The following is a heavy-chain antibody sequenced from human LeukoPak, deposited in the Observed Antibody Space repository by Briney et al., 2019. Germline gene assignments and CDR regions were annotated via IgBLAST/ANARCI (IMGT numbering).Heavy chain of an antibody. D-gene: IGHD2-2*01. Sequence: GESLKISCKGSGYRFTSYWIGWVRQMPGKGLEWMGIIYPGDSDTRYSPSFQGQVTISADKSISTAYLQWSSLKASDTAMYYCARGGQYCSSTSCLANWFDPWGQGTLVTVSS. CDR1: GYRFTSYW. CDR2: IYPGDSDT. CDR3: ARGGQYCSSTSCLANWFDP. J-gene: IGHJ5*02. V-gene: IGHV5-51*01.